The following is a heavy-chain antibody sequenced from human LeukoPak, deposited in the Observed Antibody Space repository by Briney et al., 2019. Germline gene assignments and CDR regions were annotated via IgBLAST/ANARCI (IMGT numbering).Heavy chain of an antibody. CDR1: GYTFTSYY. D-gene: IGHD3-22*01. J-gene: IGHJ4*02. CDR2: INPNSGGT. CDR3: ARVNYYYDSSGYYCY. V-gene: IGHV1-2*02. Sequence: ASVKVSCKVSGYTFTSYYMHWVRQAPGQGLEWMGWINPNSGGTNYAQKFQGRVTMTRDTSISTAYMELSRLRSDDTAVYYCARVNYYYDSSGYYCYWGQGTLVTVSS.